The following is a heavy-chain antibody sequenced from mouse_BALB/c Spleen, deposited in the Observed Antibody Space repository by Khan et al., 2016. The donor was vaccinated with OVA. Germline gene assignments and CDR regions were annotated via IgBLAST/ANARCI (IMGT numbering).Heavy chain of an antibody. Sequence: QVQLMESGPGLVQPSQSLSITCTVSGFSLNNYSVHWVRQSPGKGLEWLGVIWSAGSTDYTAAFISRLTISKAHSRSQVFFKMNSLQPNDTAIYSCARRGYDYGRGALFAYWGQGTLVTVSA. CDR3: ARRGYDYGRGALFAY. D-gene: IGHD2-4*01. V-gene: IGHV2-2*02. J-gene: IGHJ3*01. CDR2: IWSAGST. CDR1: GFSLNNYS.